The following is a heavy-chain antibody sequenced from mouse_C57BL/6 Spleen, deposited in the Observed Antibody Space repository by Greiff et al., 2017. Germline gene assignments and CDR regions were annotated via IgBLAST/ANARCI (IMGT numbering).Heavy chain of an antibody. J-gene: IGHJ1*03. CDR3: TRKYYYGSSYHWYFGV. D-gene: IGHD1-1*01. V-gene: IGHV1-15*01. Sequence: VQLQQSGAELVRPGASVTLSCKASGYTFTDYEMHWVKQTPVHGLEWIGAIDPETGGTAYNQKFKGKAILTADKSSSTAYMELRSLTSEDSAVYYCTRKYYYGSSYHWYFGVWGTGTTVPVSS. CDR2: IDPETGGT. CDR1: GYTFTDYE.